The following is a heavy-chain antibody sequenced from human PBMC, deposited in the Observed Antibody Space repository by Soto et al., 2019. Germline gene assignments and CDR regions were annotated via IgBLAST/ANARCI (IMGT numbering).Heavy chain of an antibody. V-gene: IGHV1-8*01. J-gene: IGHJ5*02. Sequence: GASVKVSCKASGYTFTSYDINWVRQATGQGLEWMGWMNPNSGNTGYAQKFQGRVTMTRNTSISTAYMELSSLRSDDTAVYYCARDRAPWISGWLNWFDPWGQGTLVTVSS. D-gene: IGHD6-19*01. CDR1: GYTFTSYD. CDR2: MNPNSGNT. CDR3: ARDRAPWISGWLNWFDP.